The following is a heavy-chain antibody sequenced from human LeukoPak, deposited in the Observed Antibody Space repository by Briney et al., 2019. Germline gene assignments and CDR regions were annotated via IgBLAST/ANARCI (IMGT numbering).Heavy chain of an antibody. CDR3: ARDSVAGYYFGGGPIGY. V-gene: IGHV3-7*01. CDR1: GFTFSHYW. Sequence: GWSLTLACPASGFTFSHYWMSWVRQAPWKGLEGVANIKQDGSEKYYVDSVKGRFTISRDNAKNSLYLQMNSLRAEDTAVYYCARDSVAGYYFGGGPIGYWGKGTLVTVSS. D-gene: IGHD3-22*01. J-gene: IGHJ4*02. CDR2: IKQDGSEK.